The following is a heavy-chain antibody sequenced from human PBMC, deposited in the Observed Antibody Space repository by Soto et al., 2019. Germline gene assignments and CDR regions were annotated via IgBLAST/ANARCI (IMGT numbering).Heavy chain of an antibody. J-gene: IGHJ3*02. Sequence: ASVKVSCKASGYTFTSYGISWVRQAPGQGLEWMGWISAYNGNTNYAQKLQGRVTMTTDTSTSTAYMELRGLRSDDTAVYYCARDLYYYDSSGYYPGAFDIWGQGTMVTVSS. CDR1: GYTFTSYG. CDR2: ISAYNGNT. V-gene: IGHV1-18*01. D-gene: IGHD3-22*01. CDR3: ARDLYYYDSSGYYPGAFDI.